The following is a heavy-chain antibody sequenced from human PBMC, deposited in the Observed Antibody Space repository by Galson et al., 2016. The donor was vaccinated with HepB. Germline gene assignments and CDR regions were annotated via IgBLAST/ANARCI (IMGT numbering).Heavy chain of an antibody. CDR1: GYTFTSYY. Sequence: SVKVSCKASGYTFTSYYMHWVRQAPGQGLEWMGIINPRGGHTTYSQKFRGRVTITRDTSASTGYMELSRLTSEDTAVYYCVRFRSSANYYGPDYWGQGTLVTVSS. J-gene: IGHJ4*02. D-gene: IGHD3-22*01. CDR2: INPRGGHT. CDR3: VRFRSSANYYGPDY. V-gene: IGHV1-46*01.